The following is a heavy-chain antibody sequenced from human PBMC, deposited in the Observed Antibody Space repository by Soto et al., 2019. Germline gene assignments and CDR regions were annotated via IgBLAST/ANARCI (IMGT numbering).Heavy chain of an antibody. CDR2: ITPLKGDT. J-gene: IGHJ1*01. CDR3: AEDSGVRPEYFQY. CDR1: GYSFTSYG. D-gene: IGHD4-17*01. V-gene: IGHV1-18*01. Sequence: QVLLVQSGAEVKKPGASVKVSCKAPGYSFTSYGISWLRQAPGQGPEGTGWITPLKGDTPHSQKFQGRVIMTSDTSTSTAYFEMRRLTSDDTAMYYCAEDSGVRPEYFQYWGQGTLVTVSS.